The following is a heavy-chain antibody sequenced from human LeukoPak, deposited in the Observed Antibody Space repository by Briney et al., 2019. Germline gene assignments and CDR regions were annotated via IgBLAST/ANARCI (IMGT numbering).Heavy chain of an antibody. CDR3: ARVLAAAGYKNYYYGMDV. V-gene: IGHV1-46*01. CDR1: GYTFTSYY. CDR2: INPSGGST. D-gene: IGHD6-13*01. Sequence: ASVKVSCKASGYTFTSYYMHWVRQAPGQGLEWMGIINPSGGSTSYAQKFQGRVTITRDTSASTAYMELSSLRSEDTAVYYCARVLAAAGYKNYYYGMDVWGQGTTVTVSS. J-gene: IGHJ6*02.